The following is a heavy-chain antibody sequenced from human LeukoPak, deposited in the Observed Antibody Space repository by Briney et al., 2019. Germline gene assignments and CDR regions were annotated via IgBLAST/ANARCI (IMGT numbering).Heavy chain of an antibody. D-gene: IGHD1-26*01. CDR1: GYRFTSYW. CDR3: ARHSGSYFNYYYYYMDV. Sequence: LGESLKISCKGSGYRFTSYWIGWVRQLPGKGLEWMGIFYPGDSDTRYSPSFQGQVTISADKSISTAYLQWSSLKASDTAMYYCARHSGSYFNYYYYYMDVWGKGTTVTVSS. V-gene: IGHV5-51*01. CDR2: FYPGDSDT. J-gene: IGHJ6*03.